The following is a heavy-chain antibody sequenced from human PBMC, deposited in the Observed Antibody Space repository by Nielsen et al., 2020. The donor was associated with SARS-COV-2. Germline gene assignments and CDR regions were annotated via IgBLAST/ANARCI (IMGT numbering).Heavy chain of an antibody. Sequence: SVKVSCKASGGTFSSYAISWVRQAPGQGLEWMGRIIPILGIANYAQKFQGRVTITADKSTSTAYMELSSLRSEDTAVYYCARARSYYGSGSSYFDYWGQGTLVTVSS. V-gene: IGHV1-69*04. D-gene: IGHD3-10*01. CDR2: IIPILGIA. J-gene: IGHJ4*02. CDR3: ARARSYYGSGSSYFDY. CDR1: GGTFSSYA.